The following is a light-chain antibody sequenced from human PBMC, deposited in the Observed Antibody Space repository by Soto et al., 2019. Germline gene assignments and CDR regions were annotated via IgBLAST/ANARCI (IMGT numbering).Light chain of an antibody. CDR3: NSYTSSSTDV. CDR1: SSDVGGYNY. V-gene: IGLV2-14*01. CDR2: DVS. Sequence: QSALTQPASVSGSPGQSITISCTGTSSDVGGYNYVSWYQQHPGKAPKLVIYDVSNRPSGVSNRFSGSKSCNTASLTISGLQAEDEADYYCNSYTSSSTDVFGTGTKLTVL. J-gene: IGLJ1*01.